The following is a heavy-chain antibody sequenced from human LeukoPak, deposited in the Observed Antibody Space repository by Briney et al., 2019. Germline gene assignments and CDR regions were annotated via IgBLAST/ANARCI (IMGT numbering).Heavy chain of an antibody. Sequence: SETLSLTCSVSDVSITNNYWSWIRQPPGKGLEWIGYIYYTGSTNYSPSLRSRVTISLDTSRNQFSLKLNSVTAADTAVYYCAKSNGYGLVDIWGQGTMVTVSS. CDR3: AKSNGYGLVDI. CDR2: IYYTGST. CDR1: DVSITNNY. D-gene: IGHD3-10*01. V-gene: IGHV4-59*12. J-gene: IGHJ3*02.